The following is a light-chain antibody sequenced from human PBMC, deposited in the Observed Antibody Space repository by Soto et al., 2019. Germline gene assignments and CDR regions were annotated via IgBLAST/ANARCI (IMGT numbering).Light chain of an antibody. J-gene: IGKJ3*01. CDR2: AAS. CDR3: QKYNSAPLT. V-gene: IGKV1-27*01. CDR1: QGISNY. Sequence: DIQMTQSPSSLSASVGDRVTITCRASQGISNYLAWYQQKPGKVPKLLIYAASTLQSGVPSRFSGSGSGTDFTLPISSLQPEDVATYFSQKYNSAPLTFGPGTKVDIK.